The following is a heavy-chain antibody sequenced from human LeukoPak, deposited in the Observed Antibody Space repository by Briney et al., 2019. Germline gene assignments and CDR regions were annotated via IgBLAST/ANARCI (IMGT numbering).Heavy chain of an antibody. CDR1: GGSISSSSYY. Sequence: SETLSLTCTVSGGSISSSSYYWSWIRQPPGKGLEWIGEINHSGSTSYNPSLKSRVTISVDTSKNQFSLKLSSVTAADTAVYYCARGQKSDYWGQGTLVTVSS. CDR3: ARGQKSDY. J-gene: IGHJ4*02. CDR2: INHSGST. V-gene: IGHV4-39*07.